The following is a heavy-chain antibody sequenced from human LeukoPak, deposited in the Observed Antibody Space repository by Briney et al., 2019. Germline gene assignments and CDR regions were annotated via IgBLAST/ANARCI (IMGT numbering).Heavy chain of an antibody. CDR2: IWYDGSNK. Sequence: GGSLRLSCAASGFTFSHYWMTWVRQAPGKGLEWVAVIWYDGSNKYYADSVKGRFTISRDNSKNTLYLQMNSLRAEDTAVYYCARARIAVAGYYFDYWGQGTLVTVSS. V-gene: IGHV3-33*08. CDR3: ARARIAVAGYYFDY. D-gene: IGHD6-19*01. CDR1: GFTFSHYW. J-gene: IGHJ4*02.